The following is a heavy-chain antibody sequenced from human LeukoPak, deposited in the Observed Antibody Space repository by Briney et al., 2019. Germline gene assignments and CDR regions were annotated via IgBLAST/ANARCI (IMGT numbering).Heavy chain of an antibody. V-gene: IGHV1-18*01. CDR2: ISVYNGNR. Sequence: ASVTVSCTASVYTFTSYGISWVRQAPGQGGEWMGWISVYNGNRNYAQKLQGRVTITTDTSTSTAYMELRSLISDDTAVYYCARDRRPSDIVATITVSPFDYWGQGTLVTVSS. CDR1: VYTFTSYG. CDR3: ARDRRPSDIVATITVSPFDY. D-gene: IGHD5-12*01. J-gene: IGHJ4*02.